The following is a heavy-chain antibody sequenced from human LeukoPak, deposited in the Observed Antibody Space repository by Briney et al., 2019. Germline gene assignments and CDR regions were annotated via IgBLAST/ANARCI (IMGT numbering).Heavy chain of an antibody. Sequence: GGSLRLSCAASGFTFSSYAMSWVRQAPGKGLEWVSAISGSGGSTYYADSVKGRFTISRDNSKNTLYLQMNSLRAEDTAVYYCAKDFFGYSGFSSFDYWGQGTLVTVSS. V-gene: IGHV3-23*01. J-gene: IGHJ4*02. CDR1: GFTFSSYA. D-gene: IGHD5-12*01. CDR3: AKDFFGYSGFSSFDY. CDR2: ISGSGGST.